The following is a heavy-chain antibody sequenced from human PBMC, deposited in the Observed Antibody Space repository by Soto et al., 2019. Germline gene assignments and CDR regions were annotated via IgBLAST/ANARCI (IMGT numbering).Heavy chain of an antibody. CDR2: ISGGGTSI. V-gene: IGHV3-48*02. CDR3: SRHFDVNTALDYYYFDL. J-gene: IGHJ2*01. Sequence: EVQLVESGGNLAQPGGSLRLSCAASGFTFSRSSMNWVRQAPGKGLEWVSSISGGGTSIDYADSVKGRFIISRDNAKNSLYLQMNSLRDEDTAVYYCSRHFDVNTALDYYYFDLWGRGALVTVSS. D-gene: IGHD5-18*01. CDR1: GFTFSRSS.